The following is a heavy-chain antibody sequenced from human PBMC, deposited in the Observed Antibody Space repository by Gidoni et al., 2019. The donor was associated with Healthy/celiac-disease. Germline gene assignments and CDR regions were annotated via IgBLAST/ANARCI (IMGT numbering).Heavy chain of an antibody. Sequence: QLQLQESGPGLVKPSETLSLTCTVSGGSISSSSYYWGWIRQPPGKGLEWIGSIYYSGSTYYNPSLKSRVTISVDTSKNQFSLKLSSVTAADTAVYYCARIPFVGYCSSTSCYHFDYWGQGTLVTVSS. D-gene: IGHD2-2*01. V-gene: IGHV4-39*01. CDR1: GGSISSSSYY. CDR2: IYYSGST. J-gene: IGHJ4*02. CDR3: ARIPFVGYCSSTSCYHFDY.